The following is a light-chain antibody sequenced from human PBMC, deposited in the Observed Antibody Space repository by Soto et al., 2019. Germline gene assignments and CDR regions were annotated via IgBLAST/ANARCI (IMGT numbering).Light chain of an antibody. CDR1: QDIRND. CDR3: LHHNCDPRA. Sequence: EIQMTQSPSSLSASVRHRVTITCRASQDIRNDFGWYQQKPGKAPKRMIDAASSLQSGVPSRFCRSRSGAEFSLTPSTLPPEEHASDDGLHHNCDPRAFGQGTKVEV. J-gene: IGKJ1*01. V-gene: IGKV1-17*01. CDR2: AAS.